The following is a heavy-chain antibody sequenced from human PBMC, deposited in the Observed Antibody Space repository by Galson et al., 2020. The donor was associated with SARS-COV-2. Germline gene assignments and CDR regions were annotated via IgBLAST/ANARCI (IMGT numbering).Heavy chain of an antibody. CDR2: ISGNGART. D-gene: IGHD1-26*01. Sequence: GESLKISCEASGFTFSNYAISWVRQAPGTGLEWVSAISGNGARTHYADSVKGRFTISRDNSKNTLYLQMNSLRAEDTALYYCAKEEKNREADAFDIWGQGTMVTVSS. J-gene: IGHJ3*02. V-gene: IGHV3-23*01. CDR3: AKEEKNREADAFDI. CDR1: GFTFSNYA.